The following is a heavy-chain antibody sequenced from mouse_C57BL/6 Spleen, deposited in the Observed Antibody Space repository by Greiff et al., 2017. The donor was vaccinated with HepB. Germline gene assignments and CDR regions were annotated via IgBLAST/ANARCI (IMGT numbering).Heavy chain of an antibody. D-gene: IGHD2-4*01. CDR3: ARYYDSSMDY. Sequence: QVHVKQSGAELARPGASVKLSCKASGYTFTSYGISWVKQRTGQGLEWIGEIYPRSGNTYYNEKFKGKATLTADKSSSTAYMELRSLTSEDSAVYFCARYYDSSMDYWGQGTSVTVSS. CDR1: GYTFTSYG. V-gene: IGHV1-81*01. CDR2: IYPRSGNT. J-gene: IGHJ4*01.